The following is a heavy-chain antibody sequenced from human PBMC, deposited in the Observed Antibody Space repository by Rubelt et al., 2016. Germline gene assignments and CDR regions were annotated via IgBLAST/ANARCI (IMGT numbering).Heavy chain of an antibody. J-gene: IGHJ3*02. Sequence: VHLVESGGGVVQSGGSLRLSCSASGFTFSPYAMHWVRQAPGRGRDYVSSIRENGGNTYTKDSVRGRFTITRDNSRSSLDLQMSRLGAEDTAVYYGVKKFPTGTTGDAFDIWGRGTMVTVSS. CDR2: IRENGGNT. V-gene: IGHV3-64*03. CDR3: VKKFPTGTTGDAFDI. CDR1: GFTFSPYA. D-gene: IGHD1-1*01.